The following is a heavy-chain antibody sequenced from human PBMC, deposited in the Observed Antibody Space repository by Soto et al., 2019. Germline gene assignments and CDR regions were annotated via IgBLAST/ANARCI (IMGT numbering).Heavy chain of an antibody. CDR1: GFTFRSYG. J-gene: IGHJ4*02. CDR2: IWYDGGSK. Sequence: QVQLVESGGGVVQRGRSLRLSCAVSGFTFRSYGMHWVRQPPGKGLEWVAVIWYDGGSKYHEDSVKGRFTISRDNSKNKLYLQMNSLRAEDTAVYYCARGEQWLDKKNYFDYWGQGTLVTVSA. CDR3: ARGEQWLDKKNYFDY. V-gene: IGHV3-33*01. D-gene: IGHD6-19*01.